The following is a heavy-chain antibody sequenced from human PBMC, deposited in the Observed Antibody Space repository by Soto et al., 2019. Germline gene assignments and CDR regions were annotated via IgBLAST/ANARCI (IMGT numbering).Heavy chain of an antibody. D-gene: IGHD4-17*01. CDR3: ARHHSTTVVTRWSFDI. Sequence: HGESLKISCKGSGYSFTSYWISWVRQMPGKGLEWMGRIDPSDSYTNYSPSFQGHVTISADKSISTAYLQWSSLKASDTAMYYCARHHSTTVVTRWSFDIWGQGTMVTVSS. V-gene: IGHV5-10-1*01. J-gene: IGHJ3*02. CDR1: GYSFTSYW. CDR2: IDPSDSYT.